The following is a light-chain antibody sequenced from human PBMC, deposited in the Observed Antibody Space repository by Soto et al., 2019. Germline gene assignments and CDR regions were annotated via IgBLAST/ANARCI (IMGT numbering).Light chain of an antibody. CDR2: DVN. V-gene: IGLV2-14*01. Sequence: QSALTQPASVSGSPGQSITISCTGTSSDVGGYNYVSWYQHHPGKAPKLIIYDVNNRPSGVSNRFSGSKSGNTASLTISGLQADDEADYYCSSYSSTIDLSIFGGGTKVTVL. CDR3: SSYSSTIDLSI. J-gene: IGLJ2*01. CDR1: SSDVGGYNY.